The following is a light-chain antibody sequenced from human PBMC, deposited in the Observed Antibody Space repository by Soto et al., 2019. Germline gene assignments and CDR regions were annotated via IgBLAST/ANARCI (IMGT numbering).Light chain of an antibody. CDR3: QQYNSYSLT. J-gene: IGKJ1*01. Sequence: DIHITQSPSSLAASVGDRVSITCRASQSISSWLAWYQQKPGKAPKLLIYDASSLESGVPSRFSGSGSGTEFTLTISSLQPDDFATYYCQQYNSYSLTFGQGTKVDI. CDR1: QSISSW. CDR2: DAS. V-gene: IGKV1-5*01.